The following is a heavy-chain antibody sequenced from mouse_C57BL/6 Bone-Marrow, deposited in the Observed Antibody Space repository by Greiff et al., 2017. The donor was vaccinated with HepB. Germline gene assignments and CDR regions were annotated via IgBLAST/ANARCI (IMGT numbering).Heavy chain of an antibody. CDR3: VRLNYYGSYYYAMDY. J-gene: IGHJ4*01. CDR1: GFSFNTYA. V-gene: IGHV10-1*01. Sequence: EVKLMESGGGLVQPKGSLKLSCAASGFSFNTYAMNWVRQAPGKGLEWVARIRSKSNNYATYYADSVKDRFTISRDDSESMLYMQMNNLKTEDTAMYYFVRLNYYGSYYYAMDYWGQGTSVTVSS. CDR2: IRSKSNNYAT. D-gene: IGHD1-1*01.